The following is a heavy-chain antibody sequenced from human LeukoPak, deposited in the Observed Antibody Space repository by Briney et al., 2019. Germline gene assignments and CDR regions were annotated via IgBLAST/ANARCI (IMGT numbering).Heavy chain of an antibody. D-gene: IGHD6-13*01. J-gene: IGHJ4*02. CDR1: GFTFSSYA. CDR2: ISGSGGST. Sequence: PGGSLRLSCAASGFTFSSYAMSWVRQAPGKGLEWVSAISGSGGSTYYADSVKGRFTISRDNSKNTLYLQMNSLRAEDTAVYYCAKDRLAAAGIPYYFDYWGQGTLVTVSS. V-gene: IGHV3-23*01. CDR3: AKDRLAAAGIPYYFDY.